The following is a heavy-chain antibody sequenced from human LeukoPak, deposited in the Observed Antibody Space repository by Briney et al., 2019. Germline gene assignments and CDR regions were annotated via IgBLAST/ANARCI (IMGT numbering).Heavy chain of an antibody. CDR3: ARNYYYKGMDV. J-gene: IGHJ6*02. CDR2: VFFSGSS. CDR1: GGSISNSDYF. V-gene: IGHV4-61*05. Sequence: SETLSLTCNVSGGSISNSDYFWGWIRQPPGKGLEWIGNVFFSGSSNYNPSLKSRATVFVVMSKNQFFLELGSVTAADTAVYYCARNYYYKGMDVWGQGTTVTVSS.